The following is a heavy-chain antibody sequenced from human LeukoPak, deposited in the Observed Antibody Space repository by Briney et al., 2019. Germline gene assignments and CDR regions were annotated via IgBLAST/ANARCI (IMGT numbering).Heavy chain of an antibody. CDR1: GGSFSGYY. J-gene: IGHJ6*04. V-gene: IGHV4-34*01. CDR3: ARGINVLRYFDWSRSHGMDV. CDR2: INHSGST. Sequence: SETLSLTCAVYGGSFSGYYWSWIRQPPGKGLEWIGEINHSGSTNYNPSLKSRVTISVDTSKNQFSLKLSSVTAADTAVYYCARGINVLRYFDWSRSHGMDVWGKGTTVTVSS. D-gene: IGHD3-9*01.